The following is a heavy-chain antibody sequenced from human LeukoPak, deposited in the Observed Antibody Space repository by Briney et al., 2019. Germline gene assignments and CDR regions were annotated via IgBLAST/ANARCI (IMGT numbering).Heavy chain of an antibody. CDR1: GFTFSSYE. J-gene: IGHJ6*02. CDR2: ISSSGSTI. Sequence: PGGSLRLSCAASGFTFSSYEMNWVRQAPGKGLEWVSYISSSGSTIYYADSVKGRFTISRDNAKNSLYLQMNSLRAEDTAVYYCARDQAAAGAHYYYYGMDVWGQGTTVTVSS. D-gene: IGHD6-13*01. V-gene: IGHV3-48*03. CDR3: ARDQAAAGAHYYYYGMDV.